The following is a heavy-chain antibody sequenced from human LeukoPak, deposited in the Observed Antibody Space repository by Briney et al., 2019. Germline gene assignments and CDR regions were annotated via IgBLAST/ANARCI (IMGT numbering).Heavy chain of an antibody. Sequence: SETLSLTCSVSGGSISGSSDYWGWIRQPPGKGLEWIASIYYSGSTYYNPSLKSRVTIAVDTYKNQFSLKLSSVTAADTAVYYCARGLLGYCSSTSCLNANWFDPWGQGTLVTVSS. D-gene: IGHD2-2*01. J-gene: IGHJ5*02. CDR2: IYYSGST. V-gene: IGHV4-39*07. CDR3: ARGLLGYCSSTSCLNANWFDP. CDR1: GGSISGSSDY.